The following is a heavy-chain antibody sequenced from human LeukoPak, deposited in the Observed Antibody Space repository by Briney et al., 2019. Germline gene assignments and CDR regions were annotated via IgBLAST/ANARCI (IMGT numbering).Heavy chain of an antibody. CDR2: IRDSGDNT. CDR1: GFTVSSND. V-gene: IGHV3-23*01. D-gene: IGHD6-19*01. Sequence: GGSLRLSCAASGFTVSSNDMSWVRQAPGKGLEWVSAIRDSGDNTYYADSVKGRFTISRDKSKNTLFLQMNSLRAEDTAIYYCTRDDAVGGGYLDYWGQGALVTVSS. CDR3: TRDDAVGGGYLDY. J-gene: IGHJ4*02.